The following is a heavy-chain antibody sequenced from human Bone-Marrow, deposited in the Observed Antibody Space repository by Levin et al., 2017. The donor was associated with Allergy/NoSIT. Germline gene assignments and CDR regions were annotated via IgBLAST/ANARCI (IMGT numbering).Heavy chain of an antibody. J-gene: IGHJ6*02. CDR3: AKDLIVVVPAATLRGYYYYSMDV. Sequence: GESLKISCAASGFTFSSYGMHWVRQAPGKGLEWVAVISYDGSNKYYADSVKGRFTISRDNSKNTLYLQMNSLRAEDTAVYYCAKDLIVVVPAATLRGYYYYSMDVWGQGTTVTVSS. V-gene: IGHV3-30*18. D-gene: IGHD2-2*01. CDR1: GFTFSSYG. CDR2: ISYDGSNK.